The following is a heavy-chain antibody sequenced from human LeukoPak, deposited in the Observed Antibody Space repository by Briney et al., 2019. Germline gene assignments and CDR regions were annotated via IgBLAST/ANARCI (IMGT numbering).Heavy chain of an antibody. V-gene: IGHV4-4*07. Sequence: SETLSLTCTVSIGSLNTYFWTWVRQPAGKGLEWIGRVSDAGRAYYNPSLESRVTISLDTSKNEFSLKVTSVTAADTAVYYCARGKEMTRTSGYYSFDFWGQGTLVSVSS. CDR2: VSDAGRA. D-gene: IGHD3-9*01. CDR1: IGSLNTYF. J-gene: IGHJ4*02. CDR3: ARGKEMTRTSGYYSFDF.